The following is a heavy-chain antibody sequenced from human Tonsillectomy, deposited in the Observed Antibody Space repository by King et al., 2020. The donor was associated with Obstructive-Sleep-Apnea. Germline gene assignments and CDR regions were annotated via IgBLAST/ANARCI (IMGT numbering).Heavy chain of an antibody. Sequence: QLVQSGPEVMEPGTSVKVPCRASGFTFSISTMHWVRQARGQRLEWIGGVVVGSGNTNYAQKFQERVTITRDMSTRTTYMERSSLRSEDTAVFYCAAEITGTEAFDIWGQGTVVTVSS. J-gene: IGHJ3*02. CDR2: VVVGSGNT. V-gene: IGHV1-58*02. CDR1: GFTFSIST. CDR3: AAEITGTEAFDI. D-gene: IGHD1-20*01.